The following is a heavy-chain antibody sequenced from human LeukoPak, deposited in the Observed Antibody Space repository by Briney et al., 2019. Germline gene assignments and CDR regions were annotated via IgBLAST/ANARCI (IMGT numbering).Heavy chain of an antibody. CDR1: GGSFSGYY. D-gene: IGHD3-10*01. Sequence: SETLSLTCAVYGGSFSGYYWSWIRQPPGKGLEWIGEINHSGSTNYNPSLKSRVTLSVDTSKNQFSLKLSSVTAADTAVYYCARGRNYYYGSGSYYTVFDYWGQGTLVTVSS. J-gene: IGHJ4*02. V-gene: IGHV4-34*01. CDR2: INHSGST. CDR3: ARGRNYYYGSGSYYTVFDY.